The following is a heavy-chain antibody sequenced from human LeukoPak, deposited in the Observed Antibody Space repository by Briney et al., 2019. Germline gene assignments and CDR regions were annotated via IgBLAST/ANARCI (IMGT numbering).Heavy chain of an antibody. J-gene: IGHJ4*02. CDR3: AIQMTMIVVIPYCYY. D-gene: IGHD3-22*01. Sequence: KPGGSLRLSCAASGLTFSYYSMPWIRQAPGKGLEWVSSISGSGTTTYSADSVRRRFTVSRDNAKNSVFLYMNSLRAEDTAMYYCAIQMTMIVVIPYCYYWGQGTLVTVSS. CDR2: ISGSGTTT. V-gene: IGHV3-11*04. CDR1: GLTFSYYS.